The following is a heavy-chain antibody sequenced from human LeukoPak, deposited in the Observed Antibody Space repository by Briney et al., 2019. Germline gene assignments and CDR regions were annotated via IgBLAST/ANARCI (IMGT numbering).Heavy chain of an antibody. J-gene: IGHJ3*02. V-gene: IGHV4-59*13. CDR1: GGSISSNY. CDR3: ARSASSTSRSAFDI. CDR2: FHYSGNT. Sequence: SETLSLTCTLSGGSISSNYWSWIRQPPGKGLEWIGYFHYSGNTNYNPSLKSRATISVEMYKKQFSLTQKYVTAADTAVYYCARSASSTSRSAFDIWGQGTRVTASS.